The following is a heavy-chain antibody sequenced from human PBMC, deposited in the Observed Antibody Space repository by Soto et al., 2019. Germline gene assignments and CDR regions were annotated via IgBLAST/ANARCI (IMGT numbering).Heavy chain of an antibody. CDR3: ARDNTAMLSGMDV. CDR2: ISSSSSYI. J-gene: IGHJ6*02. Sequence: LRLSCAASGFTFSSYSMNWVRQAPGKGLEWVSSISSSSSYIYYADSVKGRFTISRDNAKNSLYLQMNSLRAEDTAVYYCARDNTAMLSGMDVWGQGTTVTVSS. D-gene: IGHD5-18*01. V-gene: IGHV3-21*01. CDR1: GFTFSSYS.